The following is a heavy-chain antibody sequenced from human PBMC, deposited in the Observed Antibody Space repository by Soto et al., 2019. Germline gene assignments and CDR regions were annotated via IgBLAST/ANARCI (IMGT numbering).Heavy chain of an antibody. V-gene: IGHV1-69*02. CDR1: GGTFSSYT. CDR2: IIPILGIA. CDR3: ARMGYSSGWYSEFDI. J-gene: IGHJ3*02. Sequence: GASVKVSCKASGGTFSSYTISWVRRAPGQGLEWMGRIIPILGIANYAQKFQGRVTITADKSTSTAYMELSSLRSEDTAVYYCARMGYSSGWYSEFDIWGQGTMVTVSS. D-gene: IGHD6-19*01.